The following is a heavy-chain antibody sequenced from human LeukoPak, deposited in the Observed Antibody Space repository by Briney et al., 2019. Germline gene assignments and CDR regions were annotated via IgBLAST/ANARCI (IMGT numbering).Heavy chain of an antibody. J-gene: IGHJ6*03. D-gene: IGHD1-20*01. CDR2: IYYSGST. CDR1: GGSISSGDYY. CDR3: AREGANNWNDHYYYYYMGV. V-gene: IGHV4-30-4*08. Sequence: SQTLSLTCTVSGGSISSGDYYWSWIRQPPGKGLEWIGYIYYSGSTYYNPSLKSRVTISVDTSKNQFSLKLSSVTAADTAVYYCAREGANNWNDHYYYYYMGVWGKGTTVTVSS.